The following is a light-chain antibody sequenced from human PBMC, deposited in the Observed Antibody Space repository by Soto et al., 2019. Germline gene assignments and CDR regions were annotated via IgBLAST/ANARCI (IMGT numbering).Light chain of an antibody. CDR1: QSISSN. CDR2: RTS. CDR3: QQYNNWPRAT. V-gene: IGKV3-15*01. Sequence: ERVMTQSPASLSVSPGDRAARSCRASQSISSNLAWYQQKPGQAPRLLMFRTSSRATGFPARFSGSGSGTEFNLTISSLQSEDFGVYYCQQYNNWPRATFGGGTKVDIK. J-gene: IGKJ4*01.